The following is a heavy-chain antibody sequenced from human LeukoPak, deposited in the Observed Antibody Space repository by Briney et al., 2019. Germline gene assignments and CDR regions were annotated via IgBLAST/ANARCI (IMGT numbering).Heavy chain of an antibody. CDR1: GFSVSNKY. CDR2: IYSGGST. D-gene: IGHD4-23*01. J-gene: IGHJ4*02. Sequence: GGSLRLSCAASGFSVSNKYMSWVRQAPGKGLEQVSVIYSGGSTYYADSVKGRFTMSRDNSKNTLYPQMNRLRGEDTAVYYCASGRQNTVVTFNVHWGQGTLVNVSS. CDR3: ASGRQNTVVTFNVH. V-gene: IGHV3-66*01.